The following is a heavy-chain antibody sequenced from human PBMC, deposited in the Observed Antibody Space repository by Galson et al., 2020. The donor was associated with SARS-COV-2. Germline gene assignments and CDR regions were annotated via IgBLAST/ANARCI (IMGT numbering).Heavy chain of an antibody. CDR3: ARDYYNFWRGTYFGTEYFQD. V-gene: IGHV3-23*01. CDR1: GFSFSLYA. D-gene: IGHD3-3*01. J-gene: IGHJ1*01. Sequence: GESLKISCAASGFSFSLYAMTWVRQAPGRGLEWVSSVSGTGFDTFYADSVKGRFTISRDNSKNTLHLQMNSLRAEDTAIYYCARDYYNFWRGTYFGTEYFQDWGQGTLVTVSS. CDR2: VSGTGFDT.